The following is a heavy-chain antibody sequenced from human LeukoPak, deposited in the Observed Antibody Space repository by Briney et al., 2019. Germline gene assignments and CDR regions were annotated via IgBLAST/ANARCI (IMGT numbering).Heavy chain of an antibody. D-gene: IGHD2-21*02. V-gene: IGHV3-66*01. J-gene: IGHJ4*02. CDR2: IYSGGST. Sequence: GGSLRLSCAASGFTFSSYAMTWVRQSPGKGLEWVSVIYSGGSTYYADSVKGRFTISRDNSKNTLYLQMNSLRAEDTAVYYCARGLHGGDCYDYWGQGTLVTVSS. CDR1: GFTFSSYA. CDR3: ARGLHGGDCYDY.